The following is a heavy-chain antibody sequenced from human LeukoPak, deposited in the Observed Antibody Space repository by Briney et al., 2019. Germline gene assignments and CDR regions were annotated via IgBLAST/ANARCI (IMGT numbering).Heavy chain of an antibody. D-gene: IGHD2-15*01. J-gene: IGHJ4*02. V-gene: IGHV3-49*04. CDR1: GFNFGEFV. CDR3: SRGFAAD. Sequence: GGSLRLSCATSGFNFGEFVVSWVRQAPGTGLEWVGFIRDKANGGTTEYAASVECRFMIARDDSKGLAYLEMNSLKVDDTGTYYCSRGFAADWGQGALVTVSS. CDR2: IRDKANGGTT.